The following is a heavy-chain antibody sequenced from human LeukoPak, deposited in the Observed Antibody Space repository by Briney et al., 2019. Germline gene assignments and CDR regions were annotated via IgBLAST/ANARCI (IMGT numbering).Heavy chain of an antibody. V-gene: IGHV3-7*04. CDR3: ARDKIAMATGDAFDI. J-gene: IGHJ3*02. Sequence: GGSLRLSCAASGFTFSSYWMSWVRQAPGKGLEWGANIKQDGSDKYYVDSVKGRFTISRDNAKNSLYLQMNSLRAEDTAVYYCARDKIAMATGDAFDIWGQGTMVTVSS. D-gene: IGHD5-18*01. CDR2: IKQDGSDK. CDR1: GFTFSSYW.